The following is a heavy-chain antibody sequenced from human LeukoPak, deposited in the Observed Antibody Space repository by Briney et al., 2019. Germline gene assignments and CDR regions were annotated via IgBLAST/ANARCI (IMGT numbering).Heavy chain of an antibody. Sequence: PGGSLRLSCAASGFTFSGSAMHWVRQASGKGLEWVGRIRSKANSYATAYAASVKGRFTISRDDSKNTAYLQMNSLKTEDTAVYYCTRLVGANDAFDIWGQGTMVTVSS. V-gene: IGHV3-73*01. D-gene: IGHD1-26*01. J-gene: IGHJ3*02. CDR2: IRSKANSYAT. CDR3: TRLVGANDAFDI. CDR1: GFTFSGSA.